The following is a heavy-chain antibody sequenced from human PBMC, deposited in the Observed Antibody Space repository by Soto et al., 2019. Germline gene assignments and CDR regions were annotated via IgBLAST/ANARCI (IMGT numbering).Heavy chain of an antibody. Sequence: EVQLLESGGGLVQPGGSLRLSCAASGFTFSSYAMSWVRQAPGKGLEWVSAISGSGGSTYYADSVKGRFTISRDNSKNTLYLQMNSLRAEDTVVYYCAKGGLGYCSSTSCHFDYWGQGTLVTVSS. V-gene: IGHV3-23*01. CDR2: ISGSGGST. CDR3: AKGGLGYCSSTSCHFDY. CDR1: GFTFSSYA. J-gene: IGHJ4*02. D-gene: IGHD2-2*01.